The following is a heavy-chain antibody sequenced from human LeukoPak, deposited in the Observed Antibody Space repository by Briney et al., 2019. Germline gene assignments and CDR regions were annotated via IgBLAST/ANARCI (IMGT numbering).Heavy chain of an antibody. V-gene: IGHV4-59*01. J-gene: IGHJ4*02. CDR3: AHSDYGDYVFDY. D-gene: IGHD4-17*01. CDR2: IYYSGST. Sequence: SETLSLTCTVSGGSLSRYYRSWLRQTPGKGLEWIGYIYYSGSTNYNPSLKSRVTISVDTSKNQFSLKLSSVTAADTALYYCAHSDYGDYVFDYWGQGTLVTVSS. CDR1: GGSLSRYY.